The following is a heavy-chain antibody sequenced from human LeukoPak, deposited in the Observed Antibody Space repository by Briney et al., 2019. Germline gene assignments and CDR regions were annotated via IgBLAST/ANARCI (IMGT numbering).Heavy chain of an antibody. V-gene: IGHV3-23*01. CDR3: ARDLFDDYSLDY. Sequence: GGSLRLSCAASGFSFSSYAMSWVRQAPGKGLEWVSAISGSGSSAYYADSVKGRFIISRDNSKNTLYLQVNSLRAEDTAVYYCARDLFDDYSLDYWGQGTLVTVSS. D-gene: IGHD3-16*01. J-gene: IGHJ4*02. CDR1: GFSFSSYA. CDR2: ISGSGSSA.